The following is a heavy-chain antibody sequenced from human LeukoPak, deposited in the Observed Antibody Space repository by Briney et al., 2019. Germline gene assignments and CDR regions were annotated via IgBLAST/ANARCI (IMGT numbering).Heavy chain of an antibody. J-gene: IGHJ4*02. CDR1: GFTVSSNS. V-gene: IGHV3-53*01. CDR3: ARDLSAVGVPATSF. CDR2: IYSVGTA. D-gene: IGHD2-15*01. Sequence: GGSLRLSCAASGFTVSSNSMSWVRQAPGKGLEWVSLIYSVGTAYYANSGKGRFTISRDSSKNTLYLQMNSLRPEDTAVYYCARDLSAVGVPATSFWGQGTLVTVSS.